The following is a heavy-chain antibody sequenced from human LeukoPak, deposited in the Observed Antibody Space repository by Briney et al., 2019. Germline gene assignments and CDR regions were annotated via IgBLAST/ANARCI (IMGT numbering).Heavy chain of an antibody. CDR1: GCTLTELS. CDR3: ATDPLNVVVPAATKFYGMDV. J-gene: IGHJ6*02. V-gene: IGHV1-24*01. CDR2: FDPEDGET. D-gene: IGHD2-2*01. Sequence: ASVKVSCKVSGCTLTELSMHWVRQAPGKGFEWMGGFDPEDGETIYAQKFQGRVTMTEDTSTDTAYMELSSLRSEDTAVYYCATDPLNVVVPAATKFYGMDVWGQGTTVTVSS.